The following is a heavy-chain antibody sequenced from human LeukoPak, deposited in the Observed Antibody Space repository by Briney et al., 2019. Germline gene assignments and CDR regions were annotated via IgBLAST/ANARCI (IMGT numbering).Heavy chain of an antibody. Sequence: GGSLRLSCAVSGFPFSIYEMNWVRQAPGKGLEWVSNIGSSGTTIYYADSVKGRFSISRDNAKNPLYLQMNSLRVEDTAVYYCALLAVASDFDYWGQGALVTVSS. V-gene: IGHV3-48*03. CDR2: IGSSGTTI. CDR3: ALLAVASDFDY. J-gene: IGHJ4*02. CDR1: GFPFSIYE. D-gene: IGHD6-19*01.